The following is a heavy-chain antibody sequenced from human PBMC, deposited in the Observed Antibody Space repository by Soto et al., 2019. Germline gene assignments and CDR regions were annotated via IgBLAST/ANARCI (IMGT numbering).Heavy chain of an antibody. Sequence: SETLSLTCTVSGGSISSSSYYWGWIRQPPGKGLEWIGSIYYSGSTYYNPSLKRRVTISVDTSKNHFSLKLSSVTAADTAVYYCARQTGDTYWYFDLWGRGTLVTVSS. CDR2: IYYSGST. CDR3: ARQTGDTYWYFDL. CDR1: GGSISSSSYY. D-gene: IGHD7-27*01. J-gene: IGHJ2*01. V-gene: IGHV4-39*01.